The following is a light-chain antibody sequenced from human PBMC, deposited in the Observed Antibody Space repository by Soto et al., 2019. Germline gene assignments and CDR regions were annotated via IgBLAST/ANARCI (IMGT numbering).Light chain of an antibody. Sequence: DIQMTQSPSTLSASVGDRVTITCRASQSISSWLAWYQQKPGKAPKLLIYKASTLESGVPSRFIGSGSGTEFTLTISSLQVDDSATYYCQQYDSYSLTFGGGTKVEIK. CDR3: QQYDSYSLT. J-gene: IGKJ4*01. CDR1: QSISSW. CDR2: KAS. V-gene: IGKV1-5*03.